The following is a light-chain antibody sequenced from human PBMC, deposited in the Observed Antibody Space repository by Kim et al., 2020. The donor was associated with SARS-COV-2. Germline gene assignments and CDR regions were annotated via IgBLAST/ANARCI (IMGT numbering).Light chain of an antibody. CDR2: DAS. V-gene: IGKV3-11*01. J-gene: IGKJ5*01. CDR1: QSVSSS. CDR3: QQRSNWPPIT. Sequence: SPGERANLSCRACQSVSSSLAWYQQKPGQAPRLLIYDASNRATGIPARFSGSGSGTDFTLTISSLEPEDFAVYYCQQRSNWPPITFGQGTRLEIK.